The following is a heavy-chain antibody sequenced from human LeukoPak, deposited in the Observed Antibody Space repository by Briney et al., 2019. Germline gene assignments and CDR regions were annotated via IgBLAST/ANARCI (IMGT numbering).Heavy chain of an antibody. CDR2: IYYSGST. CDR3: ASTKQLAGDY. J-gene: IGHJ4*02. D-gene: IGHD6-6*01. V-gene: IGHV4-39*07. CDR1: GGSISSSSYY. Sequence: SETLSLTCTVSGGSISSSSYYWGWIRQPPGKGLEWIGSIYYSGSTYYNPSLKSRVIISVDTSKNQFSLKLSSVTAADTAVYYCASTKQLAGDYWGQGTLVTVSS.